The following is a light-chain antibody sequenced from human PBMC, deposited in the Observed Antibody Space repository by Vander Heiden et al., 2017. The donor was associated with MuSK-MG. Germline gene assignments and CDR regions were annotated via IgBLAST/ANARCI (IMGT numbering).Light chain of an antibody. CDR3: MQRIQCPIT. CDR1: QSLLHSDGKTL. V-gene: IGKV2D-29*01. J-gene: IGKJ5*01. CDR2: ECS. Sequence: DIEMTQTPLSLSVTPGQPASISCKSSQSLLHSDGKTLLSWYLQKPGQPPQLLIYECSNRCSGVPDRFSGSGSGTDFTLKISRVEAEDVGVYYCMQRIQCPITFGPGTLLEIK.